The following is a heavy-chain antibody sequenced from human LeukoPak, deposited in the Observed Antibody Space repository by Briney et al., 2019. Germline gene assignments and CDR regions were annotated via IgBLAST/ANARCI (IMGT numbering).Heavy chain of an antibody. J-gene: IGHJ2*01. CDR2: FEPANGGK. CDR3: VAEGCSGGICYPYFDL. Sequence: ASVKVSCKVSGNTLTEVSMHWVRQAPGKGLQWIGGFEPANGGKIYAQQFQGRVTMTEDTSTDTAYMELNSLRSEDTAVYYCVAEGCSGGICYPYFDLWGRGTLVIVSS. D-gene: IGHD2-15*01. V-gene: IGHV1-24*01. CDR1: GNTLTEVS.